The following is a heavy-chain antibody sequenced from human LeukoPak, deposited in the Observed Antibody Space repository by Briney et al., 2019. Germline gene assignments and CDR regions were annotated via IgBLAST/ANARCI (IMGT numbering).Heavy chain of an antibody. D-gene: IGHD2-2*01. CDR1: GFTFSDYY. V-gene: IGHV3-11*01. Sequence: GGSLRLSCAASGFTFSDYYMSWIRQAPGKGLEWVSYISSSGSTIYYADSVKGRFTISRDNAKNSLHLQMNSLRAEDTAVYYCARALTGATPQPFDIWGQGTMVTVSS. CDR3: ARALTGATPQPFDI. J-gene: IGHJ3*02. CDR2: ISSSGSTI.